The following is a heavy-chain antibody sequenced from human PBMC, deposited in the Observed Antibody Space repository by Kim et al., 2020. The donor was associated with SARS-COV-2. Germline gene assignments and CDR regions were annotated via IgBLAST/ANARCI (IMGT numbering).Heavy chain of an antibody. CDR2: FDPEDGET. J-gene: IGHJ4*02. V-gene: IGHV1-24*01. CDR3: ATDAVKLYCSSTTCFAHLDY. D-gene: IGHD2-2*01. CDR1: GYTLTELS. Sequence: ASVKVSCKVSGYTLTELSMHWVRQAPGKGLEWMGGFDPEDGETIYAQKFQGRVTMTEDTSTDTAYMELSSLRSEDTAVYYCATDAVKLYCSSTTCFAHLDYWGQGTLVTVSS.